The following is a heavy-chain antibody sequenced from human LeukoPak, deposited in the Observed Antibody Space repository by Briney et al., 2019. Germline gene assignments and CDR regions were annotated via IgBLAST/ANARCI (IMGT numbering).Heavy chain of an antibody. J-gene: IGHJ4*02. D-gene: IGHD5-12*01. CDR1: GFTFSSYW. CDR2: ITGGGSST. Sequence: GGSLRLSCAASGFTFSSYWMHWVRQAPGKGRVWVSRITGGGSSTTYAASVKGRFTIPRDNAKNTLYLQMNSLRAEDTAVYYCARDRGYVPDYWGQGTLVTVPS. V-gene: IGHV3-74*01. CDR3: ARDRGYVPDY.